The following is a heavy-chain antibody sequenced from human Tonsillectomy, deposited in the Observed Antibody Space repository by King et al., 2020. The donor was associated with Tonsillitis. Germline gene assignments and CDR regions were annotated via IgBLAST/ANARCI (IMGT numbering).Heavy chain of an antibody. J-gene: IGHJ4*02. Sequence: VQLVESGGGLVQPGGSLRLPGAASGFPFSSYWMSWVRQPPGKGLEWLANIKQDGSGKYYVDSVKGRFTISRDNAKNSLYLQMNSLRAEDTAVYYCAREDEDSSFDYWGQGTLVTVSS. CDR2: IKQDGSGK. CDR3: AREDEDSSFDY. V-gene: IGHV3-7*03. CDR1: GFPFSSYW. D-gene: IGHD6-6*01.